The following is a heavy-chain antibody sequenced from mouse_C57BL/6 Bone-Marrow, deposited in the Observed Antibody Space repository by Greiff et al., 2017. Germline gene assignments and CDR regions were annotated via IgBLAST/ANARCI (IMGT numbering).Heavy chain of an antibody. D-gene: IGHD1-1*01. J-gene: IGHJ2*01. Sequence: EVQLQESGAELVRPGASVKLSCTASGFNIKDDYMHWVKQRPEQGLEWIGWIDPENGDTEYASKFQGKATITADTSSNTAYLQLSSLTSEDTAVYYCTNLLLRAPLDYWGQGTTLTVSS. CDR3: TNLLLRAPLDY. CDR2: IDPENGDT. CDR1: GFNIKDDY. V-gene: IGHV14-4*01.